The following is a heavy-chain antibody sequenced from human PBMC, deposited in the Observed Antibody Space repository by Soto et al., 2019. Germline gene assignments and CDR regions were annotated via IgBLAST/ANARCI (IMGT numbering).Heavy chain of an antibody. D-gene: IGHD6-6*01. CDR3: ARDREYSSSGWFDP. Sequence: ASVKVSCKASGGTFSSYAISWGRQAPGQGLEWMGGIIPIFGTANYAQKFQGRVTITADESTSTAYMELSSLRSEDTAVYSCARDREYSSSGWFDPWGQGTLVTVSS. CDR1: GGTFSSYA. V-gene: IGHV1-69*13. J-gene: IGHJ5*02. CDR2: IIPIFGTA.